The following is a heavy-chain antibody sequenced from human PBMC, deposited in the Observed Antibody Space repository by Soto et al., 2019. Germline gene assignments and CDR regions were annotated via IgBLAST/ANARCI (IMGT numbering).Heavy chain of an antibody. J-gene: IGHJ4*02. V-gene: IGHV4-59*12. CDR3: ARDPLPYCSGGSSSRPLDY. CDR1: GGSISSYY. Sequence: PSETLSLTCTVSGGSISSYYWSWIRQPPGKGLEWIGYIYYSGSTNYNPSLKSRVTISRDNSKNTLYLQMNSLRVGDTAVYYCARDPLPYCSGGSSSRPLDYWGQGPLVTLSS. D-gene: IGHD2-15*01. CDR2: IYYSGST.